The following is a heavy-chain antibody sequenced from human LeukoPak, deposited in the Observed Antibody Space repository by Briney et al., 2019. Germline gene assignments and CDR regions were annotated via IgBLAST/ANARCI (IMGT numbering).Heavy chain of an antibody. CDR2: IKQDGSDK. D-gene: IGHD3-22*01. J-gene: IGHJ4*02. CDR1: GFTFSSYW. Sequence: PGGSLRLSCAASGFTFSSYWMTWVRQAPGKGLEWVANIKQDGSDKRYVDSVKGRFTISRDNARNSLYPQMNSLRAEDTAVYYCARDLDYSDSSGPYPAYWGQGTLVTVSS. V-gene: IGHV3-7*01. CDR3: ARDLDYSDSSGPYPAY.